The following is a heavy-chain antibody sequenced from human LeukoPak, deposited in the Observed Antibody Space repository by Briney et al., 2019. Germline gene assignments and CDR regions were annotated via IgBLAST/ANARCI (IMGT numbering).Heavy chain of an antibody. CDR2: IYHTGST. J-gene: IGHJ4*02. CDR1: GGSISSYY. CDR3: ARHSWVNGYFDF. D-gene: IGHD2-15*01. Sequence: PSKTLSLTCTVSGGSISSYYWNWIRQSPGKGLEWIGYIYHTGSTNHNPSLKSRVTISVDTSKSQFSLKLNSVTAADTAVYFCARHSWVNGYFDFWGQGTLVTVSS. V-gene: IGHV4-59*01.